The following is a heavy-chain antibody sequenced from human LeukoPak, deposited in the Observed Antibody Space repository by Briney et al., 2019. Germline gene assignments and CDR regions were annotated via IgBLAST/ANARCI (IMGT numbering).Heavy chain of an antibody. V-gene: IGHV3-53*01. Sequence: GGSLRLSCASSDFPVSDNYMTWVRQAPGRGLEWVSVISNDGVTDYADSVKGRFTISRDDSNDTVFLQMSSLRPEDTAVYYCGGSGSYYTPSYYWGQGTRVTVSS. CDR2: ISNDGVT. CDR1: DFPVSDNY. J-gene: IGHJ4*02. CDR3: GGSGSYYTPSYY. D-gene: IGHD3-10*01.